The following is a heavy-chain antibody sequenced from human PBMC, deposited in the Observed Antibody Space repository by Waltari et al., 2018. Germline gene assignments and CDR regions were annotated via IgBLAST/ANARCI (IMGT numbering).Heavy chain of an antibody. J-gene: IGHJ4*02. CDR2: INHSGST. CDR3: ARAGVRLLWFGELFFDY. CDR1: GGSFSGYY. D-gene: IGHD3-10*01. Sequence: QVQLQQWGAGLLKPSETPSLTCAVYGGSFSGYYWSWIRQPPGKGLEWIGEINHSGSTNYNPSPKSRVTISVDTSKNQFSLKLSSVTAADTAVYYCARAGVRLLWFGELFFDYWGQGTLVTVSS. V-gene: IGHV4-34*01.